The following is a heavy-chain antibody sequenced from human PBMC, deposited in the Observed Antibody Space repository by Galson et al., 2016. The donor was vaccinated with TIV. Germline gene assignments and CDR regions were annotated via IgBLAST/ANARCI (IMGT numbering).Heavy chain of an antibody. Sequence: SETLSLTCTVSGGSISSYYWSWIRQPPGKGLEWIGYIYYSGSTNYNPSLKSRVTISVDTSKNQFSPKLSSVTAADTAVYYCARDFTDSSGYYHTHWYFDLWGRGTLVTVSS. CDR1: GGSISSYY. V-gene: IGHV4-59*01. CDR3: ARDFTDSSGYYHTHWYFDL. J-gene: IGHJ2*01. D-gene: IGHD3-22*01. CDR2: IYYSGST.